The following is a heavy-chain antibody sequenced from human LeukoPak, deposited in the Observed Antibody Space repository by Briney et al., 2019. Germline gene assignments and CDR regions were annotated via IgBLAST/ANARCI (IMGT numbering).Heavy chain of an antibody. CDR3: ASRTATMGTAFDI. CDR2: IYPADSDT. J-gene: IGHJ3*02. CDR1: GYRFTSSW. Sequence: GESLKISCKDSGYRFTSSWIGWVRQMPGKGLEWMGVIYPADSDTRYSPSFEGQVTISADKSNSTAYLQWSSLKASDTAVYYCASRTATMGTAFDIWGQGTMVTASS. D-gene: IGHD1-7*01. V-gene: IGHV5-51*01.